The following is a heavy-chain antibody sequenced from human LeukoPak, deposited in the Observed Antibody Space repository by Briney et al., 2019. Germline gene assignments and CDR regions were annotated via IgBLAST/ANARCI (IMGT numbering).Heavy chain of an antibody. CDR3: ARDRSDY. CDR2: ISSNGGST. CDR1: GFSFDAYT. Sequence: PGGSLRLSCAASGFSFDAYTMHWVRQAPGKGLEYVSAISSNGGSTYYANSVRGRFTISRDNAKNSLYLQMNSLRAEDTAVYYCARDRSDYWGQGTLVTVSS. J-gene: IGHJ4*02. V-gene: IGHV3-64*01.